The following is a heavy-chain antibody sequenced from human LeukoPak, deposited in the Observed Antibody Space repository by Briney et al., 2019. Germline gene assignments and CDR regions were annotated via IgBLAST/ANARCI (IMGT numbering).Heavy chain of an antibody. CDR3: AKEMVRGFYYGMDV. Sequence: PGGPLRLSCAASGFTFSSYAMSWVRQAPGKGLEWVSAISGSGGSTYYADSVKGRFTISRDNSKNTLYLQMNSLRAEDTAVYYCAKEMVRGFYYGMDVWGQGTTVTVSS. CDR1: GFTFSSYA. V-gene: IGHV3-23*01. D-gene: IGHD3-10*01. CDR2: ISGSGGST. J-gene: IGHJ6*02.